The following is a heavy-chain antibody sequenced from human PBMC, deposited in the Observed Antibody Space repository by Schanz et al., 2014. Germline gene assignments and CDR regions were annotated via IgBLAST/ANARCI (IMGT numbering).Heavy chain of an antibody. D-gene: IGHD6-13*01. J-gene: IGHJ4*02. CDR2: ISPYNGNT. CDR1: GYTFTSYS. Sequence: QVQLVQSGAEVKKPGASVKVSCKASGYTFTSYSIHWVRQAPGQGLEWMGWISPYNGNTNYAQKLQGRVTMTTDTSTSTAYMDVSSLRSEDTAVYYCASSGAGYSSSWDFDYWGQGTLVTVSS. V-gene: IGHV1-18*01. CDR3: ASSGAGYSSSWDFDY.